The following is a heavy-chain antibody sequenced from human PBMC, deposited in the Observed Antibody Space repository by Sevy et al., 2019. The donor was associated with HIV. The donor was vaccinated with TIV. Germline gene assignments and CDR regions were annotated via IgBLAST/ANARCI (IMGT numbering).Heavy chain of an antibody. J-gene: IGHJ6*02. D-gene: IGHD6-6*01. Sequence: GGSLRLSCAASGFTFSSYGMHWVRQAPSKGLEWVAFIRYDGSNKYYADSVKGRFTISRDNSKNTLYLQMNSLRAEDTAVYYCAKDLDLYSSSTYYYYYGMDVWGQGTTVTVSS. CDR1: GFTFSSYG. CDR2: IRYDGSNK. CDR3: AKDLDLYSSSTYYYYYGMDV. V-gene: IGHV3-30*02.